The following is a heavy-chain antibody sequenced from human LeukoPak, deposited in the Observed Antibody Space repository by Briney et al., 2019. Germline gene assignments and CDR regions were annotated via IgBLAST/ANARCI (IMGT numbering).Heavy chain of an antibody. CDR1: GYDFTSVG. D-gene: IGHD6-19*01. V-gene: IGHV1-18*01. CDR2: ISPYNGDT. Sequence: GASVKVSCKASGYDFTSVGITWVRQAPGQGLEWMGWISPYNGDTRYVQKLQGRVTMTTDTSTTTAYMELRSLRFDDTAVYYCASAGSGGGWYFDYWGQGTLVTVSS. CDR3: ASAGSGGGWYFDY. J-gene: IGHJ4*02.